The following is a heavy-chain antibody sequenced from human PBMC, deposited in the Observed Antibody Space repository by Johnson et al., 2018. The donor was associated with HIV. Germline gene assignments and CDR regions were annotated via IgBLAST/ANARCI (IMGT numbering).Heavy chain of an antibody. CDR2: LYSGGST. CDR3: AKDLGIVGAVHRTFDI. Sequence: EVQLVESGGGLVQPGGSLRLSCAASGFTVSSNYMTWVRQAPGKGLEWVSLLYSGGSTYYADSVKGRFTISRDNSKNTLYLQMNSLRAEDTAVYYCAKDLGIVGAVHRTFDIWGQGTMVTVSS. J-gene: IGHJ3*02. D-gene: IGHD1-26*01. V-gene: IGHV3-66*01. CDR1: GFTVSSNY.